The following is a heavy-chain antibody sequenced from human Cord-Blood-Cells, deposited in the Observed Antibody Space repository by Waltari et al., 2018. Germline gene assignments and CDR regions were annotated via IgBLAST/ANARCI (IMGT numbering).Heavy chain of an antibody. CDR2: INHSGST. J-gene: IGHJ6*02. V-gene: IGHV4-34*01. Sequence: QVQLQQWGAGLLKPSETLSLTCAVYGGSFSGYYWSWIRQPPGKGLEWIGEINHSGSTNYNPSLKSRVTISVDTSKNQFSLKLSSVTAADTAVYYCVRDGLRYNYYYYYGMDVWGQGTTVTVSS. CDR1: GGSFSGYY. D-gene: IGHD3-9*01. CDR3: VRDGLRYNYYYYYGMDV.